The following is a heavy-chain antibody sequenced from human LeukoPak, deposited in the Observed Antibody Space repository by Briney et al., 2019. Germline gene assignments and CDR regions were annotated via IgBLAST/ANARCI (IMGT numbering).Heavy chain of an antibody. CDR1: GFTFSSYA. Sequence: GGSLRLSCAATGFTFSSYAVTWVRQAPGKGLEWVSSISGGSNNINYAGSVKGRFTTSRDNSQNTLYLQMNSLRADDTAVYYCAKDQGTAIFGMIIPDWYFDLWGRGTLVTVSS. CDR3: AKDQGTAIFGMIIPDWYFDL. V-gene: IGHV3-23*01. J-gene: IGHJ2*01. CDR2: ISGGSNNI. D-gene: IGHD3-3*01.